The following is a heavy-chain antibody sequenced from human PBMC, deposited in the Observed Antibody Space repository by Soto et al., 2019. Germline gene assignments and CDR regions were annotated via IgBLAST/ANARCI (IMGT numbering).Heavy chain of an antibody. Sequence: GGSLRLSCAASGSTFRNYWMSWVRQAPGKGLEWVSRIKSDGSWALYADSMEGRLTISRDNAKNTLYLQMNSLRAEDTAVYYCAKENGYSSSWFEFDYWGQGTLVTVSS. J-gene: IGHJ4*02. V-gene: IGHV3-74*01. CDR2: IKSDGSWA. D-gene: IGHD6-13*01. CDR3: AKENGYSSSWFEFDY. CDR1: GSTFRNYW.